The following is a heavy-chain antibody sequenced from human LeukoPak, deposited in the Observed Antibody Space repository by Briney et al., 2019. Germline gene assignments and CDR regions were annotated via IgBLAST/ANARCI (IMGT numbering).Heavy chain of an antibody. Sequence: PGGSLRLSCAASGFTFSSYSMSWIRQAPGKGLEWVSYISSSGSTIYYADSVKGRFTISRDNAKNSLYLQMNSLRAEDTAVYYCARGRIMVRTLFDYWGQGTLVTVSS. CDR3: ARGRIMVRTLFDY. V-gene: IGHV3-48*04. J-gene: IGHJ4*02. CDR2: ISSSGSTI. CDR1: GFTFSSYS. D-gene: IGHD3-10*01.